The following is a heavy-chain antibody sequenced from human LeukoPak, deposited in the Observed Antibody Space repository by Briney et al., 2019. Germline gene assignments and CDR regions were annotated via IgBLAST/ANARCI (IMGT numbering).Heavy chain of an antibody. V-gene: IGHV3-48*03. J-gene: IGHJ3*02. Sequence: GGSLRLSCAASGFTFSSYEMNRVRQAPGKGLEWVSYISSSGSTIYYADSVKGRFTISSDNAKNSLYLQMNSLRAEDTAVYYCARKYCTNGVCYGLDAFDIWGQGTMVTVSS. CDR3: ARKYCTNGVCYGLDAFDI. D-gene: IGHD2-8*01. CDR1: GFTFSSYE. CDR2: ISSSGSTI.